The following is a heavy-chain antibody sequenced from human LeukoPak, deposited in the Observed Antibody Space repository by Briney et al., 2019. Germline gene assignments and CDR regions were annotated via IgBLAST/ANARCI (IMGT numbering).Heavy chain of an antibody. CDR2: IRYDGINE. CDR1: GFTFTDSA. J-gene: IGHJ6*02. V-gene: IGHV3-33*08. CDR3: ARDLGYSSGHGLDV. Sequence: GGPLTLSCAPCGFTFTDSAVHCARRAPGGGREGVALIRYDGINEYYADSVNSRYTIYKDNAKNMLYLQMNRLSAEDTVMYYCARDLGYSSGHGLDVWGQGTTVTVSS. D-gene: IGHD6-19*01.